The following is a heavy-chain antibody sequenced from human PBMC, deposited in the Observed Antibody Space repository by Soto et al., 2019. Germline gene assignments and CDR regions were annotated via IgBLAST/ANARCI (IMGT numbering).Heavy chain of an antibody. CDR2: INHSGST. J-gene: IGHJ6*03. V-gene: IGHV4-34*01. D-gene: IGHD6-6*01. CDR3: ARGRIAARYYYYMDV. Sequence: SETLSLTCAVYGGSFSGYDWSWIRQPPGKGLEWIGEINHSGSTNYNPSLKSRVTISVDTSKNQFSLKLSSVTAADTAVYYCARGRIAARYYYYMDVWGKGTTVTVSS. CDR1: GGSFSGYD.